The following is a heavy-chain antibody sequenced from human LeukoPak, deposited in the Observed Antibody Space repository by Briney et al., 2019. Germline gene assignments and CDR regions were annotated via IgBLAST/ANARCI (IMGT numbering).Heavy chain of an antibody. J-gene: IGHJ6*04. D-gene: IGHD3/OR15-3a*01. CDR3: ARGRTGDV. V-gene: IGHV4-34*01. CDR2: INHSGTT. Sequence: SETLSLTCGVYGGSFSDYYWTWIRQPPGKGLEWIGEINHSGTTNYNPSLKSRVTISVDTSKSQFSLKLTSVTAADTAVYYCARGRTGDVWGKGTTVTVFS. CDR1: GGSFSDYY.